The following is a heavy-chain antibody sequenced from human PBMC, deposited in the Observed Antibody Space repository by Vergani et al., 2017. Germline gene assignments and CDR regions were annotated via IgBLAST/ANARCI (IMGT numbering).Heavy chain of an antibody. V-gene: IGHV5-51*01. CDR3: ARHTTYTDS. Sequence: EVELVQSGPEMRKPGESLKISCKGSEYSFGNYWIGWVRQMPGKGLEWMGIIYPADSDTRYSPSFQGQVTISADKSISTGFLQWESLKASDTAIYYCARHTTYTDSWGQGTLVTVSS. D-gene: IGHD1-1*01. CDR1: EYSFGNYW. CDR2: IYPADSDT. J-gene: IGHJ4*02.